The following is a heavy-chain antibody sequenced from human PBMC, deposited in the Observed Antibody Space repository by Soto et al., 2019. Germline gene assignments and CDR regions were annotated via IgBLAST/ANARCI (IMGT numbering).Heavy chain of an antibody. CDR1: GYTFTSYG. Sequence: GASVKVSCKASGYTFTSYGISWVRQAPGQGLEWMGWISAYNGNTNYAQKLQGRVTMTTDTSTSTAYMELRSLRSDDTAVYYCASSRWAAAGTIPYYGMDVWGQGTTVTVSS. CDR3: ASSRWAAAGTIPYYGMDV. J-gene: IGHJ6*02. D-gene: IGHD6-13*01. CDR2: ISAYNGNT. V-gene: IGHV1-18*01.